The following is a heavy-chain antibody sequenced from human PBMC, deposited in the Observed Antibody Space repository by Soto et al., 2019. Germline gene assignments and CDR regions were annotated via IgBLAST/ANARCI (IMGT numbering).Heavy chain of an antibody. CDR2: IYYSGST. CDR3: ARASWDPYYYYGMDV. CDR1: GGSISSGGYY. Sequence: SETLSLTCTVSGGSISSGGYYWSWIRQHPGKGLEWIGYIYYSGSTYYNPSLKSRVTISVDTSKNQFSLKLSSVTAADTAVYYCARASWDPYYYYGMDVWGQGTTVTVSS. V-gene: IGHV4-31*03. J-gene: IGHJ6*02. D-gene: IGHD1-26*01.